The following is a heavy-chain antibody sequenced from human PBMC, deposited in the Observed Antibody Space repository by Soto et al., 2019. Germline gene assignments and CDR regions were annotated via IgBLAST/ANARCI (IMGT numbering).Heavy chain of an antibody. CDR1: GYTFTNYA. Sequence: QVQLVQSGAEVKKPGASVKVSCKASGYTFTNYAMHCVRQAPGQRLEWMGWINAGNGNTKYSQKFQGRVTITRDTSASTAYMELSSLRSEDTAVYYCARGASMVRGVILDAFDIWGQGTMVPVSS. D-gene: IGHD3-10*01. V-gene: IGHV1-3*01. CDR3: ARGASMVRGVILDAFDI. CDR2: INAGNGNT. J-gene: IGHJ3*02.